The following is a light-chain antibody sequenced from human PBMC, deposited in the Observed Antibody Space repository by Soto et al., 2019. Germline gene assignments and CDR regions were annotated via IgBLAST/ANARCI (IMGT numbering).Light chain of an antibody. Sequence: QSVLTQPPSVSEAPRQRVTISCSGSSSNVGNNVVNWYQQLPGKAPKLLIYYDDLLPSGVSDRFSGSKSGTSASLAISGLQSEDEAEYYCAAWDDRLSGLVFGGGTQLTVL. J-gene: IGLJ2*01. CDR3: AAWDDRLSGLV. CDR1: SSNVGNNV. CDR2: YDD. V-gene: IGLV1-36*01.